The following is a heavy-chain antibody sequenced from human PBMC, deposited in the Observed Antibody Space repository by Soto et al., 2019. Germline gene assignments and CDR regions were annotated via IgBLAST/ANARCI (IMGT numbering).Heavy chain of an antibody. D-gene: IGHD2-2*01. Sequence: SQTLSLTCAVSAYSISSGYYWGWLRQPPGKGLEWIGSIYHGGSTNYNPSLKSRVTMSVDKPKNQFSLNLTSVTAADTAVYYCARVISSRDEYFDYWGQGTVVTVSS. CDR2: IYHGGST. J-gene: IGHJ4*02. CDR3: ARVISSRDEYFDY. V-gene: IGHV4-38-2*01. CDR1: AYSISSGYY.